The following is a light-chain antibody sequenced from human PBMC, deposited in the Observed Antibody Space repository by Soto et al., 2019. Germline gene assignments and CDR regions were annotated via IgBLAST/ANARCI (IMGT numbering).Light chain of an antibody. V-gene: IGKV1-6*01. CDR2: GAL. Sequence: AIQMTQSPSSLSASVGDRVTITCRASQGIRNDLGWYQQKPGKAPKLLIYGALTLQTGVPSRFSGSGSGTDFTLTITSLQSEDFAVYYCQQYNNWPPTFGQGTRLEIK. CDR1: QGIRND. CDR3: QQYNNWPPT. J-gene: IGKJ5*01.